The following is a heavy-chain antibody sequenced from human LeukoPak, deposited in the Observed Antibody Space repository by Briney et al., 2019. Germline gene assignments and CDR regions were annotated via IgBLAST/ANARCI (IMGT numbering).Heavy chain of an antibody. J-gene: IGHJ4*02. V-gene: IGHV3-53*01. CDR1: GFTVSSNY. CDR3: AKVYYDSSGYPLYYFDY. D-gene: IGHD3-22*01. CDR2: IYSGGTT. Sequence: GGSLTLSCADSGFTVSSNYMSWPRQAPGKGLEWISVIYSGGTTYYADSVKGRFTISRDNSKNTLYLKMNSLRAEETAVYYCAKVYYDSSGYPLYYFDYWGQGTLVTVSS.